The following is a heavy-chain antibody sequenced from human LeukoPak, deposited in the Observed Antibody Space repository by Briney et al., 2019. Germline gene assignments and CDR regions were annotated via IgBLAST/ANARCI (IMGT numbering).Heavy chain of an antibody. CDR3: ARVFRRDRYFDY. D-gene: IGHD5-24*01. V-gene: IGHV4-59*01. CDR1: GYSITSYY. J-gene: IGHJ4*02. CDR2: IFYSGNT. Sequence: SETLSLTCTVSGYSITSYYWSWIRQPPGKGLEWIGYIFYSGNTDYNPSLKSGVTIPVDTSRNQSSLKLDSVPAADTPVYYCARVFRRDRYFDYWGQGTLVTVSS.